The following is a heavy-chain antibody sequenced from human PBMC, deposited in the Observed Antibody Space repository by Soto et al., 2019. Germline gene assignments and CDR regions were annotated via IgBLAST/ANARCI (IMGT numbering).Heavy chain of an antibody. CDR1: GFTFSSYW. CDR3: ARDGSSVWGSYRYTGCDY. Sequence: EVQLVESGGGLVQPGGSLRLSCAASGFTFSSYWRHWVRQAPGKGLVWVSRINSDGSSTSYADSVKGRFTISRDNAKNTRYLQMNRLRAEDTAVYYCARDGSSVWGSYRYTGCDYWGQGTLVTVSS. D-gene: IGHD3-16*02. CDR2: INSDGSST. V-gene: IGHV3-74*01. J-gene: IGHJ4*02.